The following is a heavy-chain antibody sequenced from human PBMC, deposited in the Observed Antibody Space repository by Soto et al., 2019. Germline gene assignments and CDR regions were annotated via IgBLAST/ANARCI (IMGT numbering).Heavy chain of an antibody. CDR1: GGSVSSGSYY. D-gene: IGHD2-21*02. V-gene: IGHV4-61*01. CDR3: ARANIVVVTAPSGNWFDP. CDR2: IYYSGST. J-gene: IGHJ5*02. Sequence: PSETLSLTCTVSGGSVSSGSYYWSWIRQPPGKGLEWIGYIYYSGSTNYNPSLKSRVTISVDTSKNQFSLKLSSVTAADTAVYYCARANIVVVTAPSGNWFDPWGQGTLVTVSS.